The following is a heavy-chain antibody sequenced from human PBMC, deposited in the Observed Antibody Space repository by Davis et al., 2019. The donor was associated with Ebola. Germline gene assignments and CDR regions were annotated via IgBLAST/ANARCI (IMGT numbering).Heavy chain of an antibody. V-gene: IGHV3-30*04. CDR1: GFTFSNYA. D-gene: IGHD3-3*01. CDR2: VSHGEREK. J-gene: IGHJ4*02. Sequence: PGGSLRLSCAASGFTFSNYAMHWVRQAPGKGPEWVAVVSHGEREKFYADSVKGRFTISRDNSENTLYLQMNSLTADDTAVYYCARAVFHEVLDYWGQGTPVTVSP. CDR3: ARAVFHEVLDY.